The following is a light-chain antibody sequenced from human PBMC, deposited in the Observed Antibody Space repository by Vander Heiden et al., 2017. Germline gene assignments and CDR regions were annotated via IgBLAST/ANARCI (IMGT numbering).Light chain of an antibody. CDR1: QSISSY. V-gene: IGKV1-39*01. J-gene: IGKJ5*01. Sequence: DIPMNQSPSSLTASVGDRVTITCQASQSISSYLNWYQQKPGKAPKLLIYAASSLQSGVPSRFSGSGSGTDFTLTISSLQPEDFATYYCQQSYSTPRVTFGQGTRLEIK. CDR2: AAS. CDR3: QQSYSTPRVT.